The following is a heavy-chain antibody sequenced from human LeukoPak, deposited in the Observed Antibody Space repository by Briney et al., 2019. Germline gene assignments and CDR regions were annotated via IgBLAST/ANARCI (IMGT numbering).Heavy chain of an antibody. CDR1: GGSISSGGYY. V-gene: IGHV4-31*03. CDR2: IYYSGST. D-gene: IGHD1-7*01. J-gene: IGHJ4*02. CDR3: ARDRITGTTDY. Sequence: PSETLSLTCTVSGGSISSGGYYWSWIRQHPGKGLEWIGYIYYSGSTYYNPSLKSRVTISVDTSKNQFSLKLSPVTAADTAVYYCARDRITGTTDYWGQGTLVTVSS.